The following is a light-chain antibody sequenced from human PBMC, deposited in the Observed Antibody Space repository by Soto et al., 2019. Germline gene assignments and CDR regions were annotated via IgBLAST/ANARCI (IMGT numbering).Light chain of an antibody. J-gene: IGLJ1*01. CDR1: SSDVGGYNY. Sequence: QSALTQPRSVSGSPGQSVTISCTGTSSDVGGYNYVSWYQQHPGKAPKLMIYDVSKRPSGVPDRFSGSKSGNTASLTISGLLAEDEADYYCCSYAGSYSYVFGTGTKFTVL. V-gene: IGLV2-11*01. CDR3: CSYAGSYSYV. CDR2: DVS.